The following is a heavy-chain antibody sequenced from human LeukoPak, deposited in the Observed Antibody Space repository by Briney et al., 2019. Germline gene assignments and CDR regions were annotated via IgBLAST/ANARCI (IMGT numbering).Heavy chain of an antibody. D-gene: IGHD3-3*01. J-gene: IGHJ4*02. CDR1: GGTFSSYA. Sequence: ASVKVSCKASGGTFSSYAISWVRQAPGQGLEWMGGIIPIFGTANYAQKFQGRVTITADESTSTAYMELSSLRSEDTAVYYCARGRVDFGRGVPGSLFDYWGQGTLVTVSS. CDR2: IIPIFGTA. CDR3: ARGRVDFGRGVPGSLFDY. V-gene: IGHV1-69*13.